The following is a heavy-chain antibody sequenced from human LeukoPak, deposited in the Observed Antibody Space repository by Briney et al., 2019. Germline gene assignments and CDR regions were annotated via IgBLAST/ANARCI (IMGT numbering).Heavy chain of an antibody. CDR3: ARTHYYDSSGSDAFDI. CDR2: LSAYNGNT. J-gene: IGHJ3*02. D-gene: IGHD3-22*01. CDR1: GYTFTSYA. V-gene: IGHV1-18*01. Sequence: ASVKVSCKASGYTFTSYAISWVRQAPRQGLEWMGWLSAYNGNTNYAQKLQGRVTMTTDTSTSTAYMELRSLRSDDTAVYYCARTHYYDSSGSDAFDIWGQGTMVTVSS.